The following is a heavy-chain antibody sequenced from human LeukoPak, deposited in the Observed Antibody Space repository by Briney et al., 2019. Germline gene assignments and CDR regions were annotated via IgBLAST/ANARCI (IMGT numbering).Heavy chain of an antibody. CDR3: ARHPYDYGDHYYFYYYMDV. CDR2: IYYSGTT. Sequence: SETLSLTCTASGDSISSYYWSWIRQPPGKGLEWIGYIYYSGTTNYNPSLKSRVTISVDTSKNQISLKLRSVTAADTAVYYCARHPYDYGDHYYFYYYMDVWGKGTTVTVSS. CDR1: GDSISSYY. D-gene: IGHD4-17*01. V-gene: IGHV4-59*01. J-gene: IGHJ6*03.